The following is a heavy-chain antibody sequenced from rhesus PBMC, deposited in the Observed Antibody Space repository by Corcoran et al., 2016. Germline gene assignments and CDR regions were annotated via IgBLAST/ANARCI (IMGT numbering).Heavy chain of an antibody. J-gene: IGHJ4*01. D-gene: IGHD1-44*01. V-gene: IGHV4-93*02. CDR1: GGSISSSYW. Sequence: QVQLQESGPGVVKPSETLSLTCAVSGGSISSSYWWSWIRQSPGKGLEWIGGIYGSGGRSTYHPSLKSRVTISIDTSKNQFSLKLSSVTAADTAVYYCARLGVVGTPLWDYWGQGVLVTVSS. CDR2: IYGSGGRS. CDR3: ARLGVVGTPLWDY.